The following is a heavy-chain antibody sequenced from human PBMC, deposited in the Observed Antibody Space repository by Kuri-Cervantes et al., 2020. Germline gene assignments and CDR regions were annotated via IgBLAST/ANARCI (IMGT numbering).Heavy chain of an antibody. CDR3: ARSPGSGWSN. J-gene: IGHJ4*02. D-gene: IGHD6-19*01. CDR1: GGSISSGGYY. CDR2: IYYSGST. V-gene: IGHV4-31*03. Sequence: SETLSLTCTVSGGSISSGGYYWSWIRQHPGKGLEWIWYIYYSGSTYYNPSLKSRVTISVDTSKNQFSLKLSSVTAADTAVYYCARSPGSGWSNWGQGTLVTVSS.